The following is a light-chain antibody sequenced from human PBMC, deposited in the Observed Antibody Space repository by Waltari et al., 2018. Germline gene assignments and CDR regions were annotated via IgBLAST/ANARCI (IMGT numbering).Light chain of an antibody. CDR1: QSVLYSSNNKNY. J-gene: IGKJ1*01. CDR3: QQYYSTLWT. CDR2: WAS. V-gene: IGKV4-1*01. Sequence: DIVMTQSPDSLAVSLGERATIHCKSSQSVLYSSNNKNYLAWYQQKPGQPPKLLIYWASTRESGVPDRFSGSGSGTDFTLTINSLQAEDVAVYYCQQYYSTLWTFGQGTKVEIK.